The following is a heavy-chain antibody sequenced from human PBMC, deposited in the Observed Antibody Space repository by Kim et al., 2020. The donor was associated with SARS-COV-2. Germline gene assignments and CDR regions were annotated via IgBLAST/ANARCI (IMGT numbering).Heavy chain of an antibody. CDR1: GFTFSSYG. D-gene: IGHD3-22*01. Sequence: GGSLRLSCAASGFTFSSYGMHWVRQAPGKGLEWVAVISYDGSNKYYADSVKGRFTISRDNSKNTLYLQMNSLRAEDTAVYYCAKDRRTAYYYDSSGYRKDPWGLVDYWGQGTLVTVSS. V-gene: IGHV3-30*18. CDR2: ISYDGSNK. J-gene: IGHJ4*02. CDR3: AKDRRTAYYYDSSGYRKDPWGLVDY.